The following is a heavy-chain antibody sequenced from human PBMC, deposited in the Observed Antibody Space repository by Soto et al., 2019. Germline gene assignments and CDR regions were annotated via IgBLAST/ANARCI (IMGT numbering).Heavy chain of an antibody. CDR3: ARGYDFWSGYYIGNFDY. CDR1: GFTFSSYG. Sequence: QVQLVESGGGVVQPGRSLRLSCAASGFTFSSYGMHWVRQAPGKGLEWVAVIWYDGSNKYYADSVKGRFTISRDNSKNTRYLQMNSLRAEDTAVYYCARGYDFWSGYYIGNFDYWGQGTLVTVSS. CDR2: IWYDGSNK. V-gene: IGHV3-33*01. J-gene: IGHJ4*02. D-gene: IGHD3-3*01.